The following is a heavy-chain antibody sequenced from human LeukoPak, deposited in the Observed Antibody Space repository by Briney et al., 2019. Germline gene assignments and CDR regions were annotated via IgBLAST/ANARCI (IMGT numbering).Heavy chain of an antibody. CDR1: GFTFSSYW. J-gene: IGHJ3*02. V-gene: IGHV3-7*03. Sequence: GGSLRLSCAASGFTFSSYWMNWARQAPGKGLEWVASINHNGNVNYYVDSVKGRFTISRDNAKNSLYLQMSNLRAEDTAVYYCARVVAVAGRAFDIWGQGTMVTVSS. D-gene: IGHD6-19*01. CDR3: ARVVAVAGRAFDI. CDR2: INHNGNVN.